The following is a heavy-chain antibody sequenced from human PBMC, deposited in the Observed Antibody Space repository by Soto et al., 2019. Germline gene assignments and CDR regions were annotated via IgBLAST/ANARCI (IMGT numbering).Heavy chain of an antibody. J-gene: IGHJ4*02. CDR3: ERTAAHLEWLFSLDY. D-gene: IGHD3-3*01. CDR2: IIPGFGTA. CDR1: GGTFSRYA. Sequence: GASVKVSCKASGGTFSRYAISWVRQAPGQGLEWMGGIIPGFGTANYAQKFQGRVTITADESTSTAYLEMSSLRSEDTAVYYCERTAAHLEWLFSLDYWGQGTLVTVSS. V-gene: IGHV1-69*13.